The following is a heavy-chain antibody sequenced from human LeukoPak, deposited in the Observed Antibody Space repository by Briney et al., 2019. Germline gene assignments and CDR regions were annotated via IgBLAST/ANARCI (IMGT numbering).Heavy chain of an antibody. V-gene: IGHV1-46*01. CDR2: INPSGGST. CDR3: ARDPVAGTGFDI. J-gene: IGHJ3*02. D-gene: IGHD6-19*01. CDR1: GYTFTSYY. Sequence: GASVKVSCKASGYTFTSYYMHWVRQAPGQGLEWMGIINPSGGSTSYAQKLQGRVTMTRDMSTSTVYMELSSLRSEDTAVYYCARDPVAGTGFDIWGQGTMVTVSS.